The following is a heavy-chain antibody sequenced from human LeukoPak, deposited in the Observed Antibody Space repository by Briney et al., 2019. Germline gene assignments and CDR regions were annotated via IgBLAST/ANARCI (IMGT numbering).Heavy chain of an antibody. CDR1: GFTFTSSA. Sequence: GASVKVSCKASGFTFTSSAMQWVRQVRGQRLEWIGWIVVGSGNTNYAQKFQERVTITRDMSTSTAYMELSSLRSEDTAVYYCAAVVSTGAIAAAGNYWGQGTLVTVSS. D-gene: IGHD6-13*01. V-gene: IGHV1-58*02. CDR3: AAVVSTGAIAAAGNY. CDR2: IVVGSGNT. J-gene: IGHJ4*02.